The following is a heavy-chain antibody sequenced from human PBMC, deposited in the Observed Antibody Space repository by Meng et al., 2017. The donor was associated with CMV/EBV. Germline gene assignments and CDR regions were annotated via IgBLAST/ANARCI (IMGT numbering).Heavy chain of an antibody. V-gene: IGHV4-4*07. CDR2: IYTSGST. J-gene: IGHJ4*02. Sequence: CTVSGGSISSYYWSWIRQPAGKGLEWIGRIYTSGSTNYNPSFKSRVTMSVDTSKNQFSLKLSSVTAADTAVYYCARVGPGGRGALDYWGQGTLVTVSS. D-gene: IGHD3-10*01. CDR3: ARVGPGGRGALDY. CDR1: GGSISSYY.